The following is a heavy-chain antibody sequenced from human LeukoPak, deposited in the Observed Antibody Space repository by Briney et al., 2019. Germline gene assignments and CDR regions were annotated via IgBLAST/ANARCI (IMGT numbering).Heavy chain of an antibody. Sequence: GGSVRLSCAASGFTFDDYAMHWVRHAPGKGLEWVSGISWNSGSIGYADSVKGRFTISRDNAKNSLYLQMTSLRAEDTALYYCAKGRLENSYGDFDYWGQGTLVTVSS. D-gene: IGHD5-18*01. J-gene: IGHJ4*02. CDR2: ISWNSGSI. CDR3: AKGRLENSYGDFDY. V-gene: IGHV3-9*01. CDR1: GFTFDDYA.